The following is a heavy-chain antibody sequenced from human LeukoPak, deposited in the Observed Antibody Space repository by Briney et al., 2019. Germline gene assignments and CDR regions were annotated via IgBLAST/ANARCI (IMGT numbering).Heavy chain of an antibody. CDR1: GFTVSSNY. J-gene: IGHJ6*03. CDR3: ARYVWGYYCYVDV. CDR2: IYSGGST. Sequence: GGSLRLSCAASGFTVSSNYMSWVRQAPGKGLEWVSVIYSGGSTYYADSVKGRFTISRDNSKNTLYLQMNSLRAEDTAVYYCARYVWGYYCYVDVWGKGTTVTISS. V-gene: IGHV3-53*01. D-gene: IGHD3-10*02.